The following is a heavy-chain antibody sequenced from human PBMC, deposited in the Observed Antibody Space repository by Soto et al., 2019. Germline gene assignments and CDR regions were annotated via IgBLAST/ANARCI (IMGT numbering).Heavy chain of an antibody. CDR1: GDSVSSNSAA. CDR2: TYYRSKWYN. Sequence: SQTLSLTCAISGDSVSSNSAAWNWIRQSPSRGLEWLGRTYYRSKWYNDYAVSVKSRITINPDTSKNQFSLQLNSVTPEDTAVYYCARGGVVAGTIYYGMDVWGQGTTVTVSS. CDR3: ARGGVVAGTIYYGMDV. D-gene: IGHD6-19*01. J-gene: IGHJ6*02. V-gene: IGHV6-1*01.